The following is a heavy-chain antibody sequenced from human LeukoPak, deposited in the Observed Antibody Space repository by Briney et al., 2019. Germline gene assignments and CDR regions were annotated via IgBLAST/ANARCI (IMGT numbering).Heavy chain of an antibody. CDR2: ISSSSSTI. CDR3: ASQGTDSSGYRDY. CDR1: GFTFSSYS. Sequence: GGSLRLSCAASGFTFSSYSMNWVRQAPGKGLEWVSYISSSSSTIYYADSVRGRFTISRDNAKNSLYLQMNSLRDEDTAVYYCASQGTDSSGYRDYWGQGTLVTVSS. V-gene: IGHV3-48*02. D-gene: IGHD3-22*01. J-gene: IGHJ4*02.